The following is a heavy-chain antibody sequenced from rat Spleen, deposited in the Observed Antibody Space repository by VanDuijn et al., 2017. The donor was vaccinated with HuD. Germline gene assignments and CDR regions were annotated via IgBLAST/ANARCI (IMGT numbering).Heavy chain of an antibody. CDR3: VRQETSGYANWFGY. J-gene: IGHJ2*01. CDR1: GFTFSDYY. V-gene: IGHV5-29*01. CDR2: ISSDGRRN. Sequence: EVQLVESDGGLVQPGRSLKLPCAASGFTFSDYYMAGVRQAPTKGLEWVATISSDGRRNYYRDSVKGRFTISRDNAKSILYLQMDSLRSEDTATYYCVRQETSGYANWFGYWGQGVMVTVSS. D-gene: IGHD4-3*01.